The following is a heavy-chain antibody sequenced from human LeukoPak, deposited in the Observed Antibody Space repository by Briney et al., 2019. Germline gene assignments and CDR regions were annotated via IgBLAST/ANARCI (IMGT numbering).Heavy chain of an antibody. Sequence: ASETLSLTCTVSGGSISSSSYYWGWIRQPPGEGLEWIGSIYYSGSTYYNPSLKSRVTISVDTSKNQFSLKLSSVTAADTAVYYCARRDYDSSGYYYWGQGTLVTVSS. V-gene: IGHV4-39*01. CDR3: ARRDYDSSGYYY. CDR1: GGSISSSSYY. J-gene: IGHJ4*02. D-gene: IGHD3-22*01. CDR2: IYYSGST.